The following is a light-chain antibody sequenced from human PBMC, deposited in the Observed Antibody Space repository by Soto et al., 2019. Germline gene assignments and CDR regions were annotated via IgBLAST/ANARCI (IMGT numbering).Light chain of an antibody. V-gene: IGLV1-47*02. CDR1: SSNIGRNY. Sequence: QSVLTQPPSASGTPGQRVTMSCSGSSSNIGRNYVYWYQQVPGAAPKLLISNTSTRPSGVPDRFSGSKSGTSASLAISGLRAEDEADYYCAAWDESLSGPVFGGGTKLTVL. CDR2: NTS. J-gene: IGLJ2*01. CDR3: AAWDESLSGPV.